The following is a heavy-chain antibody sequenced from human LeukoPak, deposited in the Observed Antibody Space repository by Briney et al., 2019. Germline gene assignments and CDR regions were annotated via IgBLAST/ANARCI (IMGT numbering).Heavy chain of an antibody. Sequence: GGSLRLSCAASGFTFSTYSMNWVRQAPGKGLEWVSYISSSSSTIYYADSVKGRFTISRDNAKNSLYLQMNSLRAEDTAVYYCARDRSRYSGSYYYYYGMDVWGQGTTVTVSS. D-gene: IGHD1-26*01. CDR2: ISSSSSTI. J-gene: IGHJ6*02. V-gene: IGHV3-48*04. CDR1: GFTFSTYS. CDR3: ARDRSRYSGSYYYYYGMDV.